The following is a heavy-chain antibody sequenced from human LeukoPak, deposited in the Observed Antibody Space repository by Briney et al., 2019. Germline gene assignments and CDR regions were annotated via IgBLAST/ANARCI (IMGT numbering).Heavy chain of an antibody. Sequence: GGSLRPSCAASGFTVSSYTMNWVRQATGKGLEWVSSISSSGTNIYYADSVKGRFTISRDNAKNSLYLQMNSLRAEDTAVYYCASQGGFDDWGQGTLVTVSS. CDR2: ISSSGTNI. CDR3: ASQGGFDD. CDR1: GFTVSSYT. D-gene: IGHD3-16*01. V-gene: IGHV3-21*01. J-gene: IGHJ4*02.